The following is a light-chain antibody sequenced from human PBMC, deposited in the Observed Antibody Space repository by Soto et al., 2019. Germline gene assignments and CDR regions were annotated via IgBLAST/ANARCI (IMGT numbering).Light chain of an antibody. J-gene: IGKJ4*01. V-gene: IGKV3-11*01. CDR2: DAF. CDR1: QSIGNS. CDR3: RQRYNWPLT. Sequence: TVLTQSPATLSLSPGERATLSCKASQSIGNSLGWFQQKPGQAPRLLIDDAFNRATGIPARFTGSGSGSDFTLTISSLDPEDFGVYYCRQRYNWPLTFGGGTKVEIK.